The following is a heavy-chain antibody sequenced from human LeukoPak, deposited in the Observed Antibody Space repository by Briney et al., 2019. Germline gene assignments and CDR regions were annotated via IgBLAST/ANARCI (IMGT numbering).Heavy chain of an antibody. J-gene: IGHJ4*02. CDR2: ISAYNGNT. CDR3: AREGDYVWGSYRLPLDY. CDR1: GYTFTSYG. Sequence: ASVKASCXASGYTFTSYGISWVRQAPGQGLEWMAWISAYNGNTNYAQKLQGRVTMTTDTSTSTAYMELRSLRSDDTAVYYCAREGDYVWGSYRLPLDYWGQGTLVTVSS. D-gene: IGHD3-16*02. V-gene: IGHV1-18*01.